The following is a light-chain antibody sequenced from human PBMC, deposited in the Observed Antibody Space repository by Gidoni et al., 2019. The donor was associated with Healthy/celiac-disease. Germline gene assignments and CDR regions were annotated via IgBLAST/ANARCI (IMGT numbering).Light chain of an antibody. CDR1: QSISSW. V-gene: IGKV1-5*03. CDR3: QQYNSYSRT. J-gene: IGKJ1*01. Sequence: IQMHQSPSTLSASVGDRVTITCRASQSISSWLAWYQQKPGKAPKLLIYKASSLESGVPSRFSGSGSGTEFTLTISSLQPDDFATYYCQQYNSYSRTFGQGTKVEIK. CDR2: KAS.